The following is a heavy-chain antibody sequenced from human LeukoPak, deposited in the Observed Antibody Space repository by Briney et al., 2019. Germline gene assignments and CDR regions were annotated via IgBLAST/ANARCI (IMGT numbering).Heavy chain of an antibody. D-gene: IGHD3-16*01. Sequence: GASVKVSCKASGGTFSSYTISWVRQAPGQGLEWMGRIIPIPGIANYAQKFQGRVTITADKSTSTAYMELSSLRSEDTAVYYCARSYDYVWGSHFDYWGQGTLVTVSS. V-gene: IGHV1-69*02. CDR2: IIPIPGIA. J-gene: IGHJ4*02. CDR3: ARSYDYVWGSHFDY. CDR1: GGTFSSYT.